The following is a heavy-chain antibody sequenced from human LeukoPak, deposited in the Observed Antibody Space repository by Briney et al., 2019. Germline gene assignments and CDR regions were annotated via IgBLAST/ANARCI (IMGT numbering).Heavy chain of an antibody. CDR2: ISAYNGNT. J-gene: IGHJ4*02. CDR1: GYTFTSYG. CDR3: ARDPSGSYSNFDY. V-gene: IGHV1-18*01. D-gene: IGHD1-26*01. Sequence: EASVTVSFTASGYTFTSYGISWVRQAPGQGLEWMGWISAYNGNTNYAQKLQGRVTMTTDTSTSTAYMELRSLRSDDTAVYYCARDPSGSYSNFDYWGQGTLVTVSS.